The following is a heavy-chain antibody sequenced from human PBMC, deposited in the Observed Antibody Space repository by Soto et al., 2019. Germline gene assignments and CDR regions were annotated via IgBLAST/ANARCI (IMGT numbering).Heavy chain of an antibody. CDR2: IIPIFGTA. D-gene: IGHD3-9*01. CDR3: ARVVPFDILTGYSKYYFDY. V-gene: IGHV1-69*06. CDR1: GGTLSSYA. Sequence: SVKVSCKASGGTLSSYAISWVRQAPGQGLEWMGGIIPIFGTANYAQKFQGRVTITADKSTSTAYMELSSLRSEDTAVYYCARVVPFDILTGYSKYYFDYWGQGTLVTVSS. J-gene: IGHJ4*02.